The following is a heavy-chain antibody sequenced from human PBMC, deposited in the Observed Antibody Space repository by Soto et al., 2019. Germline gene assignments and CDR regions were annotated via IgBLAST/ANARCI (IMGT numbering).Heavy chain of an antibody. D-gene: IGHD3-22*01. CDR2: IYFSGSI. Sequence: SETLSLTCTVSGGSISIYFWSWIRQSPGKRLEWIGYIYFSGSINYNPSVKGRFTISRDNSKNTLYLQMNSLRAEDTAVYYCARDHDSSGYYSDYWGQGTLVTVSS. V-gene: IGHV4-59*01. J-gene: IGHJ4*02. CDR1: GGSISIYF. CDR3: ARDHDSSGYYSDY.